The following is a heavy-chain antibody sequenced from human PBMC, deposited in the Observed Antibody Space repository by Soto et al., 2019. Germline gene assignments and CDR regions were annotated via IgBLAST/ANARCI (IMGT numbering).Heavy chain of an antibody. V-gene: IGHV1-18*01. D-gene: IGHD4-17*01. CDR1: GYSFTTYS. CDR3: ARRYGDPSSSTGFDY. CDR2: ISTYSGKT. Sequence: QVKLVQSGAEVKKPGASVEVSCKASGYSFTTYSITWVRQAPGQGLEWMGGISTYSGKTYYAQNFQGRVTMTTDTSTSTAYVDLRSLTSDDTAVYYCARRYGDPSSSTGFDYWGQGTLVSVP. J-gene: IGHJ4*02.